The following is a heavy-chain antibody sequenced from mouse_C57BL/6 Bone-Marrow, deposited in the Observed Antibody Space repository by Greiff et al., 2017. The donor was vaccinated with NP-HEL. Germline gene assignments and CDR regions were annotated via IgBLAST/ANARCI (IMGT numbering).Heavy chain of an antibody. Sequence: LQESGAELVKPGASVKMSCKASGYTFTSYWITWVKQRPGQGLEWIGDIYPGSGSTNYNEKFKSKATLTVDTSSSTAYMQLSSLTSEDSAVYYCARLDFRVLYGNLYYAMDYWGQGTSVTVSS. V-gene: IGHV1-55*01. CDR3: ARLDFRVLYGNLYYAMDY. CDR1: GYTFTSYW. CDR2: IYPGSGST. D-gene: IGHD2-1*01. J-gene: IGHJ4*01.